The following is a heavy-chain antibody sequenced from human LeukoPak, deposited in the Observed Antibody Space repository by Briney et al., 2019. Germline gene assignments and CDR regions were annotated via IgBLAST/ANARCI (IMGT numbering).Heavy chain of an antibody. J-gene: IGHJ3*02. CDR1: GFTFSSYG. V-gene: IGHV3-33*01. D-gene: IGHD3-16*01. CDR2: IWYDGSNK. CDR3: ARDGGSGDAFDI. Sequence: GGSLRLSCAASGFTFSSYGMHWVRQAPGKGLEWVAVIWYDGSNKHYADSVKGRFTISRDNSKNTLYLQMNSLRAEDTAVYYCARDGGSGDAFDIWGQGTMVTVSS.